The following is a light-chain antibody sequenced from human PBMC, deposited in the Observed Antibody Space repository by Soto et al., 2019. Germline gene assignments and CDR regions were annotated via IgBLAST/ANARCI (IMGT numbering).Light chain of an antibody. CDR3: QQYNGYSRT. CDR2: KAS. J-gene: IGKJ1*01. V-gene: IGKV1-5*03. CDR1: QSVNSW. Sequence: DTQMTQSPSTLSASGGDRVTITCRASQSVNSWLAWHQQKPGKAPKLLIYKASSLESGVPSRFSGSGSGTEFTLTISSLQPDDFATYYCQQYNGYSRTFGQGTKVEIK.